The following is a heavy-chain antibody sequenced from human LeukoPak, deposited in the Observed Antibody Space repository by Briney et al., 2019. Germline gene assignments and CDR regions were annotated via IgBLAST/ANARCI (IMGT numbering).Heavy chain of an antibody. J-gene: IGHJ4*02. CDR3: ARELHSSGYYFDY. Sequence: GASVKVSCKASGYSFTSYAMHWVRQAPGQRLEWMGWINAGNGNTKYSQKFQGRVTITGDTSASTAYMELSSLRSEDTAVYYCARELHSSGYYFDYWGQGTLVTVSS. V-gene: IGHV1-3*01. D-gene: IGHD3-22*01. CDR1: GYSFTSYA. CDR2: INAGNGNT.